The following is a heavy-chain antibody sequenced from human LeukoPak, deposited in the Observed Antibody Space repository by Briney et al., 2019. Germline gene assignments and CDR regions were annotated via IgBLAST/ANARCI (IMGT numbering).Heavy chain of an antibody. D-gene: IGHD5-18*01. V-gene: IGHV3-15*01. CDR3: TTVRGYSYRFDP. CDR1: GFTFSNAW. CDR2: IKSKTDGGTT. Sequence: GGSLRHSCAASGFTFSNAWMSWVRQAPGKGLEWVGRIKSKTDGGTTDYAAPVKGRFTISRDDSKNTLYLQMNSLKTEDTAVYYCTTVRGYSYRFDPWGQGTLVTVSS. J-gene: IGHJ5*02.